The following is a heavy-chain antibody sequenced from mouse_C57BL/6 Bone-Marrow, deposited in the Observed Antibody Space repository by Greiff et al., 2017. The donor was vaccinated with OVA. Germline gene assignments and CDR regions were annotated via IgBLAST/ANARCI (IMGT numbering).Heavy chain of an antibody. CDR2: IYPRSGNT. J-gene: IGHJ1*03. Sequence: LVESGAELARPGASVKLSCKASGYTFTSYGISWVKQRNGQGLEWIGEIYPRSGNTYYNEKFKGKATLTADKSSSTAYMELRSLTSEDSAVYFCARCLYYGNYYWYFDVWGTGTTVTVSS. CDR1: GYTFTSYG. CDR3: ARCLYYGNYYWYFDV. D-gene: IGHD2-1*01. V-gene: IGHV1-81*01.